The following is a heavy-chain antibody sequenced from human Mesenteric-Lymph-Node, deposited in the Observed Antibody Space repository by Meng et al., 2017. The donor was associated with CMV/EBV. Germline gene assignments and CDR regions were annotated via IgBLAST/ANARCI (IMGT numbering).Heavy chain of an antibody. J-gene: IGHJ4*02. CDR1: GGTFSRYG. D-gene: IGHD6-13*01. CDR2: IIPIFGTA. Sequence: KASGGTFSRYGNSWGRQAPGQGLEWRGGIIPIFGTAKYAQKFQGRVTITADKSTSTAYMELSSLRSEDTAVYYCASIAAAGRGGFDYWGQGTLVTVSS. V-gene: IGHV1-69*06. CDR3: ASIAAAGRGGFDY.